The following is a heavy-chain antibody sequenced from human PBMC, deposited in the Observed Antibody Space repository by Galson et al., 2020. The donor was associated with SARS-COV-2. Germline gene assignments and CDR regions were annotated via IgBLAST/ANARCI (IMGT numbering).Heavy chain of an antibody. CDR3: ARDPRAYDNALLCYGVDV. CDR2: IHHGRSP. D-gene: IGHD3-16*01. Sequence: SETLSLTCAVSGVSITSNNWWIWVRQTPGRGLEWIGEIHHGRSPNYNPSLRSRVTISIDTSKNQFSLRLNSVTAADTAVYFCARDPRAYDNALLCYGVDVWGQGTSVTVTS. V-gene: IGHV4-4*02. J-gene: IGHJ6*02. CDR1: GVSITSNNW.